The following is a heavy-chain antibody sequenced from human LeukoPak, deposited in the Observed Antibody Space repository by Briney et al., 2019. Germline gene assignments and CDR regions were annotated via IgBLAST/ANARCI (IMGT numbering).Heavy chain of an antibody. D-gene: IGHD3/OR15-3a*01. CDR3: ARHYWTPGAFDI. V-gene: IGHV4-38-2*01. CDR2: SNRTGST. J-gene: IGHJ3*02. Sequence: PSETLSLTCAVSGYSISSGYYWGWVRQPPGKGLEWIGSSNRTGSTHYNPSLKSRVTISVDTSKNQFSLKLTSVTAADTAVHYCARHYWTPGAFDIWGQGAMVTVSS. CDR1: GYSISSGYY.